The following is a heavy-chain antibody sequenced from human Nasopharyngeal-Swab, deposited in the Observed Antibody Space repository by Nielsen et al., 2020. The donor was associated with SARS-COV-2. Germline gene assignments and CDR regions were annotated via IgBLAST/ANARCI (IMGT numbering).Heavy chain of an antibody. V-gene: IGHV1-24*01. CDR1: GYTFTGYY. J-gene: IGHJ4*02. Sequence: ASVKVSCKASGYTFTGYYMHWVRQAPGKGLEWMGGFDPEDGETIYAQKFQGRVTMTEDTSTDTAYMELSSLRSEDTAVYYCATDRRVTLSPYFDYWGQGTLVTVSS. CDR3: ATDRRVTLSPYFDY. D-gene: IGHD3-10*01. CDR2: FDPEDGET.